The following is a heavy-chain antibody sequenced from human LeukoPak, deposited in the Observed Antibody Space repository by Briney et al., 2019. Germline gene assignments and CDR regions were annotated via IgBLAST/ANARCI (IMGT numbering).Heavy chain of an antibody. V-gene: IGHV4-59*08. CDR3: ARTYYYDSSGYYRAGLFDY. Sequence: SETLSLTCTVSGGSISSYYWSWIRQPPGKGLEWIGYIYYSGSTNYNPSLKSRVTISVDTSKNQFSLKLSSVTAADTAVYYCARTYYYDSSGYYRAGLFDYWGQGTLVTVSS. CDR2: IYYSGST. CDR1: GGSISSYY. D-gene: IGHD3-22*01. J-gene: IGHJ4*02.